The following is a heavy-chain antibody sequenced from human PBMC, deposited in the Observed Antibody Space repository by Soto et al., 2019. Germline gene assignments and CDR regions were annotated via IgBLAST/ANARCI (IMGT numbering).Heavy chain of an antibody. D-gene: IGHD3-16*01. CDR3: ARVTRRRGMDY. CDR1: GFTFSSYW. V-gene: IGHV3-7*01. J-gene: IGHJ4*02. CDR2: IKQYGSEK. Sequence: GGSLRLSCAASGFTFSSYWMSWVRQAPGKGLEWVANIKQYGSEKYYVDSVKGRFTISRDNAKNSLYLQMNSLRAEDPAVYYCARVTRRRGMDYWGQGTLVTVSS.